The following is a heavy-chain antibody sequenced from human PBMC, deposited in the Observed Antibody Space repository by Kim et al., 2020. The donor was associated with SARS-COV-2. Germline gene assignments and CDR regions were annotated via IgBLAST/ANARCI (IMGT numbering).Heavy chain of an antibody. CDR2: GNACTGNT. J-gene: IGHJ4*02. Sequence: SWKVPCKASGYTVTSYVMLWVRQAPGQRLEGMGWGNACTGNTKYSQNFEGRVTIIRDTSASTAYMALSSPRSEATAVYYCARDHRSCSGSTCYGEAIDYWGQGTLVTVSS. V-gene: IGHV1-3*01. D-gene: IGHD2-2*01. CDR1: GYTVTSYV. CDR3: ARDHRSCSGSTCYGEAIDY.